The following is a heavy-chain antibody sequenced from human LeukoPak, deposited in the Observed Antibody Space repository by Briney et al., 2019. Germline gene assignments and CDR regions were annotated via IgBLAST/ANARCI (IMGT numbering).Heavy chain of an antibody. CDR3: ATRPGRGYDWGDY. CDR2: IVVGSGNT. J-gene: IGHJ4*02. V-gene: IGHV1-58*02. D-gene: IGHD5-12*01. Sequence: ASVKVSCKASGFTFTSSAMQWVRQARGQRLEWIGWIVVGSGNTNYVQKFQERVTITRDMSTSTAYMELSSLRSEDTAVYYCATRPGRGYDWGDYWGQGTLVTVSS. CDR1: GFTFTSSA.